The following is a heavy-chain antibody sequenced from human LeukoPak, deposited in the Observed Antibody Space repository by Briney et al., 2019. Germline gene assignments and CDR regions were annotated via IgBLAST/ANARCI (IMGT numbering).Heavy chain of an antibody. CDR1: FTXXXYA. D-gene: IGHD4-11*01. V-gene: IGHV3-33*01. Sequence: FTXXXYAMHWVRQAPGKGLEWVAIVWNDGSNKYYGDSVKGRFTVSRDNSKNTLYLQMNSLRGEDTAVYYCARDDYSNTLDYWGQGTLVTVSS. CDR3: ARDDYSNTLDY. CDR2: VWNDGSNK. J-gene: IGHJ4*02.